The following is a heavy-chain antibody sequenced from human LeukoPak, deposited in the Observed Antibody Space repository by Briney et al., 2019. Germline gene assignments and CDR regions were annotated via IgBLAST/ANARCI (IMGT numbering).Heavy chain of an antibody. V-gene: IGHV4-59*08. CDR2: IYYSGST. CDR1: GGSISSYY. CDR3: ARHRVYYDYVWGSPRAFDI. Sequence: TSETLSLTCTVSGGSISSYYWSWVRQPPGKGLEWIGYIYYSGSTNYNPSLKSRVTISVDTSKNQFSLKLSSVTAADTAVYYYARHRVYYDYVWGSPRAFDIWGQGTMVTVSS. D-gene: IGHD3-16*01. J-gene: IGHJ3*02.